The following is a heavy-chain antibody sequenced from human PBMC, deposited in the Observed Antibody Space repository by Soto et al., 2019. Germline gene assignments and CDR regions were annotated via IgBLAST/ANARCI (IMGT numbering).Heavy chain of an antibody. J-gene: IGHJ4*02. Sequence: EVQLVESGGGLVQPGGSLRLSCAASGFTFSDFPMNWVRQAPGKGLEWVSFISRRTNTIYYADSVQGRFTISRDDAKNSLYLQMDSLRAEDTVVYYCARDRRIAPAADFYFDSWGQGTLVTVSS. CDR2: ISRRTNTI. CDR3: ARDRRIAPAADFYFDS. D-gene: IGHD6-13*01. CDR1: GFTFSDFP. V-gene: IGHV3-48*01.